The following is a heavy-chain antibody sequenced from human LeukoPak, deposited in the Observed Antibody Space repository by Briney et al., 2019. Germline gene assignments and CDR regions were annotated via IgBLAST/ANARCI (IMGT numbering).Heavy chain of an antibody. J-gene: IGHJ4*02. CDR2: IYSGGST. CDR3: ASSLKWELLPLDC. V-gene: IGHV3-53*01. D-gene: IGHD1-26*01. CDR1: VFTVSSNY. Sequence: PGGSLRLSCAASVFTVSSNYMSWVRQAPRKGQEWVSVIYSGGSTYYADSVKGRFTISRDNSKNTLYLQMNSLRAEDTAVYYCASSLKWELLPLDCWGQGTLVTVSS.